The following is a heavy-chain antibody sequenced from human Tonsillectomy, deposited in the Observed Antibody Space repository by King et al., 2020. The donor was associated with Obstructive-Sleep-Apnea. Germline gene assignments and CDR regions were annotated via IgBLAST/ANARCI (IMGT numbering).Heavy chain of an antibody. CDR2: IYYSGTT. V-gene: IGHV4-39*07. CDR3: AKSPGFSHVFDI. Sequence: LQLQESGPGLVKPSETLSLTCTVSGDSISSSSYYWGWIRQPPGKGLEWIGSIYYSGTTYYNPSLKSRVTMSEDTSRNQFSLKLSSVTAADTAVYYCAKSPGFSHVFDIWGQGTMVTVSS. CDR1: GDSISSSSYY. J-gene: IGHJ3*02.